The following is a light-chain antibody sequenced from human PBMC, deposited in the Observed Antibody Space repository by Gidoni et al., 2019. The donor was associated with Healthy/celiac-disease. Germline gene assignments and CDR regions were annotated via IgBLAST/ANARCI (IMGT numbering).Light chain of an antibody. V-gene: IGKV1-39*01. CDR2: AAS. Sequence: DFPMTKSPSSLSASVGDRVTITCRASQSISSYLNWYQQKPGKAPKLLIYAASSLQSGVPSRFSGSGSGTDFTLTISSLQPEDFATYYCQQSYSTPRTFGQGTKVEIK. CDR3: QQSYSTPRT. J-gene: IGKJ1*01. CDR1: QSISSY.